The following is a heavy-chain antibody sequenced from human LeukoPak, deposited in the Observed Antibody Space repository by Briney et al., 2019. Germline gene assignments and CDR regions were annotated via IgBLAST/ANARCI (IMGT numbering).Heavy chain of an antibody. D-gene: IGHD2-15*01. CDR3: ARGYCSGGSCSYRLDY. J-gene: IGHJ4*02. CDR1: GYTLTELS. V-gene: IGHV1-46*01. CDR2: INPSGGST. Sequence: ASVKVSCKVSGYTLTELSMHWVRQAPGQGLEWMGIINPSGGSTSYAQKFQGRVTMTRDMSTSTVYMELSSLRSEDTAVYYCARGYCSGGSCSYRLDYWGQGTLVTVSS.